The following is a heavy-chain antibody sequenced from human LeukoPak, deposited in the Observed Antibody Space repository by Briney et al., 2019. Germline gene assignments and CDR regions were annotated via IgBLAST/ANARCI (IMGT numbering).Heavy chain of an antibody. Sequence: GGSLRLSCAASGFTFSSYSMNWVRQAPGKGLEWVSSISSSSSYIYYADSVKGRFTISRDNAKNSLYLQMNSLRAEDTAVYHCARGGKVPAAMEIDYWGQGTLVTVSS. CDR1: GFTFSSYS. CDR2: ISSSSSYI. CDR3: ARGGKVPAAMEIDY. D-gene: IGHD2-2*01. J-gene: IGHJ4*02. V-gene: IGHV3-21*01.